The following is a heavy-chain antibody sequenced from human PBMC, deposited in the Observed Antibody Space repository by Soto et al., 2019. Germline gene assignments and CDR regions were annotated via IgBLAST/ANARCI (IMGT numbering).Heavy chain of an antibody. J-gene: IGHJ6*03. CDR3: ARDLKIGSYYKIYYYYLGV. V-gene: IGHV1-3*01. D-gene: IGHD3-10*01. CDR2: INAGNGNT. Sequence: GASGKGSCKASGYTFTSYAMHWVRQAPGQRLEWMGWINAGNGNTKYSQKFQGRVTITRDTSASTAYMELSSLRSEDTAVYYCARDLKIGSYYKIYYYYLGVWGKVTTVTVSS. CDR1: GYTFTSYA.